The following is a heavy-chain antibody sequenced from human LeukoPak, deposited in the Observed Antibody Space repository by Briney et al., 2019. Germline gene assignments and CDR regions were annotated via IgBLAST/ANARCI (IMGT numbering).Heavy chain of an antibody. V-gene: IGHV4-39*01. CDR3: ARPAVVTDAFDI. CDR1: GGSISSSSYY. Sequence: SETLSLTCTVSGGSISSSSYYWGWIRQPPGKGLEWIVGIYYSGSTYYNPSVKSRVTISVDTSKNQFSLKLSSVTAADTAVYYCARPAVVTDAFDIWGQGTMVTVSS. CDR2: IYYSGST. J-gene: IGHJ3*02. D-gene: IGHD4-23*01.